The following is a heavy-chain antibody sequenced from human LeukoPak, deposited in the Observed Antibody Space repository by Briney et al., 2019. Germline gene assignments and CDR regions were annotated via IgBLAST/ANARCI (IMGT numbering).Heavy chain of an antibody. D-gene: IGHD3-10*01. CDR2: IIPIFGTA. CDR3: ARVGMVRAPYYFDY. J-gene: IGHJ4*02. CDR1: GGTFSSYA. V-gene: IGHV1-69*06. Sequence: ASVKVSCKASGGTFSSYAISWVRQAPGQGLEWMGGIIPIFGTANYAQKFQGRVTTTADKSTSTAYMELSSLRSEDTAVYYCARVGMVRAPYYFDYWGQGTLVTVSS.